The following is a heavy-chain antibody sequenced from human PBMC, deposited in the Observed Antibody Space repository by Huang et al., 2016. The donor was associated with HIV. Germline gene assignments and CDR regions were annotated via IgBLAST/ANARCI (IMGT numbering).Heavy chain of an antibody. CDR1: GYTFTSNA. D-gene: IGHD1-26*01. CDR3: ARGSGSYLADAFDI. CDR2: MNTNTGKP. J-gene: IGHJ3*02. Sequence: QVQLVQSGSELKKPGASVRVSCKASGYTFTSNAINWVRQAPGQGLEWMGWMNTNTGKPTYAQGFTGRFGFSADTSVSTAYLQSNNLKAEDSAIYFCARGSGSYLADAFDIWGQGTVVTVSS. V-gene: IGHV7-4-1*02.